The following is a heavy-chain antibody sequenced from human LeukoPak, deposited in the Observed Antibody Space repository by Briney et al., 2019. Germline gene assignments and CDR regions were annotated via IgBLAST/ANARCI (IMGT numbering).Heavy chain of an antibody. CDR3: ARESHHCGGDCYHNWFDP. V-gene: IGHV4-31*03. D-gene: IGHD2-21*02. CDR2: IYYSGST. CDR1: GGSISSGGYY. J-gene: IGHJ5*02. Sequence: PSETLSLTCTVSGGSISSGGYYWSWIRQHPGKGLEWIGYIYYSGSTYYNPSLKSRVTISVDTSKNQFSLKLSSVTAADTAVYYCARESHHCGGDCYHNWFDPWGQGTLVTVSS.